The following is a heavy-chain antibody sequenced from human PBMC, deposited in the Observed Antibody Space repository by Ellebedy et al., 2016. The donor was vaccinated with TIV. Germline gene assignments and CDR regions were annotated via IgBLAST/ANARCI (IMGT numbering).Heavy chain of an antibody. D-gene: IGHD3-22*01. Sequence: GESLMISCAASGFPFSSYAMHWVRQAPGRGLEWVAFISYEGSNEYYADSVKGRFTISRDNSKNTLYLQMNSLRAEDTAVYYCARVAGTSDHDRSGYWWYCDYWGQGTLVTVSS. V-gene: IGHV3-30*01. CDR1: GFPFSSYA. CDR3: ARVAGTSDHDRSGYWWYCDY. J-gene: IGHJ4*02. CDR2: ISYEGSNE.